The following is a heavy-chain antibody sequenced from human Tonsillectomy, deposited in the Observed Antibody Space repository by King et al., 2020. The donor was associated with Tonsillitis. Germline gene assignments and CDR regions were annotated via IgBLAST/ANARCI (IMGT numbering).Heavy chain of an antibody. D-gene: IGHD3-9*01. CDR3: ATPSTDGPYFFDY. V-gene: IGHV3-30-3*01. CDR2: ITDDGSNK. J-gene: IGHJ4*02. CDR1: GFTFSSYA. Sequence: VQLVESGGGVVQPGRSLRLSCAASGFTFSSYAMHWVRQAPGKGLEWVAAITDDGSNKYYANSVRGRYTISRDNSRNTVYLQVNSLRNEDTAVFYCATPSTDGPYFFDYWGQGTLLTVSS.